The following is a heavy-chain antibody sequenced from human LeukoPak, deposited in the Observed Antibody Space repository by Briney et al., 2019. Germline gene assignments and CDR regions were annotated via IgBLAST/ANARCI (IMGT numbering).Heavy chain of an antibody. CDR1: GFTFSSYA. CDR2: ISGSGGST. J-gene: IGHJ6*02. D-gene: IGHD4-17*01. CDR3: ARNYDYGDYLYYYYGMDV. Sequence: DPGGSLRLSCAASGFTFSSYAMSWVRQAPGKGLEWVSAISGSGGSTYYADSVKGRFTISRDNSKNTLYLQMNSLRAEDTAVYYCARNYDYGDYLYYYYGMDVWGQGTTVTVSS. V-gene: IGHV3-23*01.